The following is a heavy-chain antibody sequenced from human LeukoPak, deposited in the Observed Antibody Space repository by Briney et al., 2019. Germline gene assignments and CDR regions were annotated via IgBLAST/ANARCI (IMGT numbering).Heavy chain of an antibody. Sequence: GGSLRLSCAASGLIYSSYAMHWVRQAPGKGLEWVSGFSLDSDNVGYADSVRGRFTVSRDRAKNSLYLQMNYLRPEDTALYFCTKDMDPGGINVWGQGTTVIVSS. CDR1: GLIYSSYA. J-gene: IGHJ6*02. CDR2: FSLDSDNV. D-gene: IGHD2-2*03. CDR3: TKDMDPGGINV. V-gene: IGHV3-9*01.